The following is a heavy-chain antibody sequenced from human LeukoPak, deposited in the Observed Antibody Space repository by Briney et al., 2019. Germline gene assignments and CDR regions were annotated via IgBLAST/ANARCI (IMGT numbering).Heavy chain of an antibody. V-gene: IGHV4-34*01. J-gene: IGHJ6*04. Sequence: SETLSLTCAVYGGSFSGYYWSWIRQPPGKGLEWIGEINHSGSTNYNPSLKSRVTISVDTSKNQFSLKLSSVTAADTAVYYCAKDSLWFGDTQLWMDVWGKGTTVTVSS. CDR1: GGSFSGYY. CDR2: INHSGST. CDR3: AKDSLWFGDTQLWMDV. D-gene: IGHD3-10*01.